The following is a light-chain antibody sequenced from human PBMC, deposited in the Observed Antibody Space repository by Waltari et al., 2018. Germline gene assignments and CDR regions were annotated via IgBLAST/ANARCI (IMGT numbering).Light chain of an antibody. CDR1: SSDVGGYNY. V-gene: IGLV2-14*03. J-gene: IGLJ3*02. CDR3: SSYISSSTLEV. CDR2: DVS. Sequence: QSALTQPASVSGSPGQSITISCTGTSSDVGGYNYVSWYQQHPGKAPKLMIFDVSNRPSWVSTRFSGSKSGNTASLTISGLQAEDEADYYCSSYISSSTLEVFGGGTRLTVL.